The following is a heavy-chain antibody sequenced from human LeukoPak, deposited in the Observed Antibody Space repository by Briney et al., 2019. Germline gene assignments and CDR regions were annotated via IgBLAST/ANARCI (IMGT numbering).Heavy chain of an antibody. J-gene: IGHJ4*02. Sequence: GGSLRLSCAGSGFSFSSYGMHWVGQAPARGRNWMAFIRSDGSNKYYADSVKGRFTISRDNSKNTLYLQMNSLRAEDTAVYYCARILDSAWGELGYWGQGTLVTVSS. CDR1: GFSFSSYG. CDR3: ARILDSAWGELGY. V-gene: IGHV3-30*02. D-gene: IGHD6-19*01. CDR2: IRSDGSNK.